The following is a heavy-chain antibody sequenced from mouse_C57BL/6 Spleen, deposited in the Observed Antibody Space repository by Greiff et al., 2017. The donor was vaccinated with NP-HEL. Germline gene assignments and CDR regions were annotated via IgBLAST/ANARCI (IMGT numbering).Heavy chain of an antibody. D-gene: IGHD2-3*01. Sequence: EVQRVESGGGLVQPKGSLKLSCAASGFSFNTYAMNWVRQAPGKGLEWVARIRSKSNNYATYYADSVKDRFTISRDDSESMLYLQMNNLKTEDTAMYYCVRQYDGYYGAMDYWGQGTSVTVSS. CDR3: VRQYDGYYGAMDY. V-gene: IGHV10-1*01. CDR2: IRSKSNNYAT. CDR1: GFSFNTYA. J-gene: IGHJ4*01.